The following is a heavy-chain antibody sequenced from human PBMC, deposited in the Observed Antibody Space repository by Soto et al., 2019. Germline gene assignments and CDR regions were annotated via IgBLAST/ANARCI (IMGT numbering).Heavy chain of an antibody. CDR2: ISYDGSNK. Sequence: PWGSLRLSCAASGFTFSSYAMHWVRQAPGKGLEWVAVISYDGSNKYYADSVKGRFTISRDNSKNTLYLQMNSLRAEDTAVYYCARDFLEWPLDYWGQGTLVTGSS. J-gene: IGHJ4*02. CDR3: ARDFLEWPLDY. CDR1: GFTFSSYA. V-gene: IGHV3-30-3*01. D-gene: IGHD3-3*01.